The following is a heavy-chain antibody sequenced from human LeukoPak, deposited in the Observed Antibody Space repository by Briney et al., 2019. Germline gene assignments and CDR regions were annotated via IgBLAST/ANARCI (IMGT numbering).Heavy chain of an antibody. Sequence: ASVKVSCKASGYTFTSYYTHWVRQAPGQGLEWMGIINPSGGSTSYAQKFQGRVTMTRDTSTSTVYMELSSLRSEDTAVYYCARDLIAVAGTLSSWGQGTLVTVSS. CDR2: INPSGGST. J-gene: IGHJ5*02. CDR1: GYTFTSYY. CDR3: ARDLIAVAGTLSS. V-gene: IGHV1-46*01. D-gene: IGHD6-19*01.